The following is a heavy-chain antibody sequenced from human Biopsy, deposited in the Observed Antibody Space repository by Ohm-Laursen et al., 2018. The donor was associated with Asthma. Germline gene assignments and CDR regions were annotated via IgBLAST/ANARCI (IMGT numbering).Heavy chain of an antibody. D-gene: IGHD2-15*01. J-gene: IGHJ5*02. CDR1: GGSIRSHD. Sequence: GTLSLTCAVSGGSIRSHDWTWIRLPPGKGLEYIGDVSHTGSTNYNPSLKSRVTMSLDTSKSQFSLRLTSVTPADTAVYYCARLADCSGGACYSYGWFDPWGQGTRVTVSS. CDR2: VSHTGST. CDR3: ARLADCSGGACYSYGWFDP. V-gene: IGHV4-59*11.